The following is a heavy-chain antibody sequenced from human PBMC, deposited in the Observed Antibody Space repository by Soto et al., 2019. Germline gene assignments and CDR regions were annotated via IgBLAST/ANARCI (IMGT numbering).Heavy chain of an antibody. CDR2: IYYSGST. J-gene: IGHJ4*02. CDR1: GGCISSSSYF. D-gene: IGHD6-19*01. Sequence: PSETVSLTCTVSGGCISSSSYFWGWIRQPPGKGLEWIGSIYYSGSTYYNPSLKSRVTISVDTSKNQFSLKLSSVTAADTAVYYCARAGGLGAVAVDYWGQGTLVTVSS. CDR3: ARAGGLGAVAVDY. V-gene: IGHV4-39*07.